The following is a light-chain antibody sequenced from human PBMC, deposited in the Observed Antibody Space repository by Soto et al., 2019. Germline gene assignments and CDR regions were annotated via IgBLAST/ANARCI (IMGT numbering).Light chain of an antibody. Sequence: QSALTQPASVSGSPGQSITISCTGTSSDVGAYKYVSWYQQHPGKAPKLMIYDVSNRPSGVSNRFSGSKSGTTASLTISGLQAEDEADYYCSSYTTSTTQVFGGGTKVTVL. V-gene: IGLV2-14*01. J-gene: IGLJ3*02. CDR3: SSYTTSTTQV. CDR1: SSDVGAYKY. CDR2: DVS.